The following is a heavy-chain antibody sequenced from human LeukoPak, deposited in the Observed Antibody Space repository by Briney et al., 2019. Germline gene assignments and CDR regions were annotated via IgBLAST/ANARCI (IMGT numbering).Heavy chain of an antibody. D-gene: IGHD3-22*01. CDR3: ARGGTYYYDSSGYYR. J-gene: IGHJ5*02. CDR2: ISSSSSYI. CDR1: GFTFNNYS. V-gene: IGHV3-21*04. Sequence: GGSLRLSCAASGFTFNNYSMNWVRQAPGKGLEWVSSISSSSSYIYYADSVKGRFTISRDNAKNSLYLQMNSLRAEDTALYYCARGGTYYYDSSGYYRWGQGTLVTVSS.